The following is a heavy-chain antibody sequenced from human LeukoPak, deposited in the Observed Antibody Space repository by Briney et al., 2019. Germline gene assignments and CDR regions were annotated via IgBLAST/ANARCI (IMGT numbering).Heavy chain of an antibody. CDR2: IHYTGST. CDR3: ARERSYYDSSGYYYKEGFLFDY. Sequence: SETLSLTCTVSGGSINSYYWSWIRQPPGKGLECIGYIHYTGSTNYNPSLKSRVTISVDTSKNQFSLKLSSVTAADTAVYYCARERSYYDSSGYYYKEGFLFDYWGQGTLVTVSS. CDR1: GGSINSYY. V-gene: IGHV4-59*12. J-gene: IGHJ4*02. D-gene: IGHD3-22*01.